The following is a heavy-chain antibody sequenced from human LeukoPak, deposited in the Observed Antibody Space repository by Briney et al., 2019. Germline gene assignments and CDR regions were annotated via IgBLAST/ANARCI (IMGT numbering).Heavy chain of an antibody. V-gene: IGHV1-2*02. Sequence: ASVKVSCKASGYTFTGYYMHWVRQAPGQGLEWMGWIDPNSGGTNYAQKFKGRVTMTRDTSISTAYMELSRLRSDDTAVYYCARGSYYYDSSGSPWGQGTLVTVSS. CDR2: IDPNSGGT. CDR3: ARGSYYYDSSGSP. D-gene: IGHD3-22*01. CDR1: GYTFTGYY. J-gene: IGHJ5*02.